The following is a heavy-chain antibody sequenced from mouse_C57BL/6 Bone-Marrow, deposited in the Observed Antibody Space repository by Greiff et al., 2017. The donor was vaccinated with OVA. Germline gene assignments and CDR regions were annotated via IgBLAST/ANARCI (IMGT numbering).Heavy chain of an antibody. V-gene: IGHV14-4*01. CDR1: GFNITDYY. J-gene: IGHJ2*01. Sequence: EVQLQQSGAELVRPGASVKLSCTASGFNITDYYMHWVKQRPEQGLEWIGWIYPDNGDTDYASKFPGKATITANTSSNTAYLQVSSLTSEDTAVYYCTSYGNFDYWGQGTTVTVSS. CDR3: TSYGNFDY. D-gene: IGHD2-1*01. CDR2: IYPDNGDT.